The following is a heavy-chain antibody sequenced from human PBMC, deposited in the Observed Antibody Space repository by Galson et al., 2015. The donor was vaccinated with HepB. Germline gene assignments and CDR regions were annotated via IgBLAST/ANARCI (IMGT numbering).Heavy chain of an antibody. J-gene: IGHJ4*02. Sequence: SLRLSCAGSGFGFGHYAMSWARQAPGKGLEWLSAISGAGGSTYYANSVRGRFTIARDNSKNTLYLQMNGLRAEDTAVDYCAKGSDYYGSGTYYNGALYSDHWGQGTLVTVSS. D-gene: IGHD3-10*01. V-gene: IGHV3-23*01. CDR3: AKGSDYYGSGTYYNGALYSDH. CDR2: ISGAGGST. CDR1: GFGFGHYA.